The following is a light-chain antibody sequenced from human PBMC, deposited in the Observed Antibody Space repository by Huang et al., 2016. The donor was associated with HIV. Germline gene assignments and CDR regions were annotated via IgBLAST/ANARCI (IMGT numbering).Light chain of an antibody. V-gene: IGKV3-11*01. CDR3: QQRYNWPT. J-gene: IGKJ4*01. CDR2: DAS. Sequence: EIVLTRSPATLSLSPGESATLSCRASQTVSNYLAWYQHKPGQAPRLLIYDASNRATGIPVRFSGSGSGTDFTLTIDGLESEDVAVYYCQQRYNWPTFGGGTKVEIK. CDR1: QTVSNY.